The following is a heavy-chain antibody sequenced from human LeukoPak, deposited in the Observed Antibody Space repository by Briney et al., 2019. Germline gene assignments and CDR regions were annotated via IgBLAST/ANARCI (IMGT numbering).Heavy chain of an antibody. D-gene: IGHD4-17*01. Sequence: GESLKISCKGSGYSFVTDWIGWVRQMPGKGLEWMGVIYPGDSDTRYSPSFQGQVTISADESISTAFLQWSSLKASDNAMYYCARSSDYVFGYWGQGALVTVSS. CDR1: GYSFVTDW. CDR2: IYPGDSDT. V-gene: IGHV5-51*01. J-gene: IGHJ4*02. CDR3: ARSSDYVFGY.